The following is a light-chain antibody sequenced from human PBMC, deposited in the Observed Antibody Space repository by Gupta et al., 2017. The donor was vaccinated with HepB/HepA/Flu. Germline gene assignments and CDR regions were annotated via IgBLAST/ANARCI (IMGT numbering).Light chain of an antibody. CDR2: LGS. CDR3: MQALQTPRS. V-gene: IGKV2-28*01. CDR1: QSLLHSNGYNY. Sequence: IVITQSPLSLPVTPGEPASISCRSSQSLLHSNGYNYLDWYLQKPGQSPQLLIYLGSNRASGVPDRFSGSGSGTDFTLKISRVEAEDVGVYYCMQALQTPRSFGQGTKLEIK. J-gene: IGKJ2*04.